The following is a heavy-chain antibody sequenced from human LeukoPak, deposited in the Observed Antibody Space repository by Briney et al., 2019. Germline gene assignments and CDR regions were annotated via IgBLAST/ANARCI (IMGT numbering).Heavy chain of an antibody. D-gene: IGHD3-22*01. CDR2: ISGCGGST. CDR3: AKRGVVIRVILVGFHKEAYYFDS. CDR1: GITLSNYG. J-gene: IGHJ4*02. V-gene: IGHV3-23*01. Sequence: GGSLRLSCAVSGITLSNYGVSWVRQARGRGREWVAGISGCGGSTNYADSVKGRFTISRDNPTTPLFLQMKSLRAHDTAVYFCAKRGVVIRVILVGFHKEAYYFDSWGQGALVTVSS.